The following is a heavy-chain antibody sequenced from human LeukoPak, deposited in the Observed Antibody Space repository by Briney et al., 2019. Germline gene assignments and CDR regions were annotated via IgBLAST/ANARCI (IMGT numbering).Heavy chain of an antibody. CDR3: AREVRGYYDSSGYSGFFDY. CDR1: GGTFSSYA. CDR2: IIPIFGTA. Sequence: SVKVSCKASGGTFSSYAISWVRQAPGQGLEWMGGIIPIFGTANYAQKLQGRVTITADESTSTAYMELSSLRSEDTAVYYCAREVRGYYDSSGYSGFFDYWGQGTLVTVSS. V-gene: IGHV1-69*13. J-gene: IGHJ4*02. D-gene: IGHD3-22*01.